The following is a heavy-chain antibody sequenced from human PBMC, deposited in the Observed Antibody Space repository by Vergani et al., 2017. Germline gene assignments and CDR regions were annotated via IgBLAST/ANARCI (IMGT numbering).Heavy chain of an antibody. J-gene: IGHJ3*02. Sequence: VQLQESGPGLVKPSETLSLTCTVSGYSISSGYYWGWIRQPPGKGLEWVSVIYSCGNTYYADSVKGRFTISRDNSKNTLFLHMNSLRPEDTAVYYCAKVGRSEVAGTFGAFDIWGQGTMVTVSS. CDR1: GYSISSGYY. V-gene: IGHV3-53*01. CDR2: IYSCGNT. D-gene: IGHD6-19*01. CDR3: AKVGRSEVAGTFGAFDI.